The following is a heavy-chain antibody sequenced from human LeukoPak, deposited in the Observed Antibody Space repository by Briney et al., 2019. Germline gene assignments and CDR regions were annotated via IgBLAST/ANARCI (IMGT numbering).Heavy chain of an antibody. D-gene: IGHD3-10*01. Sequence: SSETLSLTCTVSGDSITNNHWSWIRQPPGKGLEWLGYISYTGNTNYNPSLKSRLTISVDTSKNHFSLTLTSVTAADTALYYCARHIFPDGSPFDSWGQGSLVTVSS. CDR2: ISYTGNT. J-gene: IGHJ4*02. CDR1: GDSITNNH. CDR3: ARHIFPDGSPFDS. V-gene: IGHV4-59*08.